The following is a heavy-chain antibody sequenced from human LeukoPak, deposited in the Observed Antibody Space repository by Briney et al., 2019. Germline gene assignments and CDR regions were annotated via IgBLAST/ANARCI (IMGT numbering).Heavy chain of an antibody. CDR3: ARSTGDWYFDL. J-gene: IGHJ2*01. CDR1: GYTFTGYY. Sequence: ASVKVSCKASGYTFTGYYMHWVRQAPGQGLEWLGWINPNIAATNYEQTFQGRVTMTRDTSISTAYMELSRLRSDATAVYYCARSTGDWYFDLWGRGTLVTVSS. V-gene: IGHV1-2*02. D-gene: IGHD7-27*01. CDR2: INPNIAAT.